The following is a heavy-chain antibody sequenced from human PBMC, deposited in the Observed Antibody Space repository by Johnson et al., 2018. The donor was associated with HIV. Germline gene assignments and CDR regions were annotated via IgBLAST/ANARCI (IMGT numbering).Heavy chain of an antibody. V-gene: IGHV3-9*01. Sequence: VQLVESGGGLVQPGRSLRLSCAASGFTFDDYAMHWVRQAPGKGLEWVSGINWNGGSTGYADSVKGRFTISRDNAKNTLYLQMNSLRAEDTAVYYCARGDLRAFDISVQGTVVAVSS. J-gene: IGHJ3*02. CDR2: INWNGGST. CDR1: GFTFDDYA. CDR3: ARGDLRAFDI.